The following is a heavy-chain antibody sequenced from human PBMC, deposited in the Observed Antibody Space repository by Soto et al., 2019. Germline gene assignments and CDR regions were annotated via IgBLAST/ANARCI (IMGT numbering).Heavy chain of an antibody. V-gene: IGHV4-39*01. CDR1: GGSISSSSYY. J-gene: IGHJ4*02. CDR2: IYYSGST. D-gene: IGHD6-19*01. Sequence: SETLSLTCTVSGGSISSSSYYWGWIRQPPGKGLEWIGSIYYSGSTYYNPSLKSRVTISVDTSKNQFSLKLSSVTAADTAVYYCARPNSSGWYNYFDYWGQGTLVTVSS. CDR3: ARPNSSGWYNYFDY.